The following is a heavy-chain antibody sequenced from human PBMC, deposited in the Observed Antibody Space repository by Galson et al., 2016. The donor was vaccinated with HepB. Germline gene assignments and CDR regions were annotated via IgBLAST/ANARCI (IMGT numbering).Heavy chain of an antibody. V-gene: IGHV3-23*01. CDR3: ALTIGRRYSTSWYNPHFQH. Sequence: SLRLSCAASGFTFSSYAMSWVRQAPGKGLEWVSAISGSGGSTYYADSVKGRFTISRDNSRNTLYLQMNSLRAEDTAVYYCALTIGRRYSTSWYNPHFQHWGQGTLFTVSS. CDR1: GFTFSSYA. CDR2: ISGSGGST. D-gene: IGHD6-13*01. J-gene: IGHJ1*01.